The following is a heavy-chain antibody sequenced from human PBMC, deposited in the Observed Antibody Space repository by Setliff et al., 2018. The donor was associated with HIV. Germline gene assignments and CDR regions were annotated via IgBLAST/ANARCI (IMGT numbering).Heavy chain of an antibody. Sequence: PGESLKISCRASGYTFTNYWIGWVRQVPGKGLEWVAIIYPGDSEVRYSPSFEGHVIVSADKSITTAYLQWSSLRASDTATYYCTKHPLRPGISGYFYFIDVWGAGTTVTVSS. V-gene: IGHV5-51*01. CDR3: TKHPLRPGISGYFYFIDV. D-gene: IGHD3-9*01. CDR1: GYTFTNYW. CDR2: IYPGDSEV. J-gene: IGHJ6*04.